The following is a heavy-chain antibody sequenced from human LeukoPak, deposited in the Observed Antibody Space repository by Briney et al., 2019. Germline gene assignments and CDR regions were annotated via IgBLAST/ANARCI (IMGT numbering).Heavy chain of an antibody. D-gene: IGHD3-10*01. CDR3: VTNCGSGSAPLDH. J-gene: IGHJ5*02. V-gene: IGHV1-18*01. CDR1: GYTFTGLY. CDR2: ISAYSGNT. Sequence: ASVKVSCKASGYTFTGLYMHWVRQAPGQGLEWVGWISAYSGNTNYAEQFHDRVTMTTDTSTGMAYMELRSLESDDTAVYYCVTNCGSGSAPLDHWGQGTLVTVSA.